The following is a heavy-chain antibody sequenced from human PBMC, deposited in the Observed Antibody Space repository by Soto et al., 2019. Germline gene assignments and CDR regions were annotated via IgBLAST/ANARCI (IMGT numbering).Heavy chain of an antibody. CDR2: ISWNSGSI. J-gene: IGHJ6*02. CDR3: AKGMWGSYSDYGMDV. CDR1: GVTRIINA. D-gene: IGHD1-26*01. V-gene: IGHV3-9*01. Sequence: SLRGSCVASGVTRIINAMHWVRQAPGKGLEWVSGISWNSGSIGYADSVKGRFTISRDNAKNSLYLQMNSLRAEDTALYYCAKGMWGSYSDYGMDVWGQGTAVTV.